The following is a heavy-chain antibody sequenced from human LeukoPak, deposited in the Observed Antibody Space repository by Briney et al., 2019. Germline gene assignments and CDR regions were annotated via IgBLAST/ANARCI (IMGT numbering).Heavy chain of an antibody. V-gene: IGHV3-30*02. CDR1: GLTFSSYG. D-gene: IGHD5-24*01. CDR2: IRYDGSTK. Sequence: PGGSLRLSCAASGLTFSSYGMHWVRQAPGKGLEWVAFIRYDGSTKYYADSVKGRFTISRDNSKNTLYLQMNSLRAEDTAVYYCAKDEARRRDGYNCLIDYWGQGTLVTVSS. J-gene: IGHJ4*02. CDR3: AKDEARRRDGYNCLIDY.